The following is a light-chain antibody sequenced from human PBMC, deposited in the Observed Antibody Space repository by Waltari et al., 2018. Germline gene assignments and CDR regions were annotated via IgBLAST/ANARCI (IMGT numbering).Light chain of an antibody. V-gene: IGLV3-27*01. CDR3: YSVDDNKRV. J-gene: IGLJ2*01. CDR2: KDS. CDR1: VLAKRY. Sequence: SYELTQPSSVSVSPGQTARITCSGDVLAKRYTRWFQQKPGQAPVLVIYKDSGRPPGIPERISGSSSGTTVTLTISGAHVEDEADYYCYSVDDNKRVFGGGTKLTVL.